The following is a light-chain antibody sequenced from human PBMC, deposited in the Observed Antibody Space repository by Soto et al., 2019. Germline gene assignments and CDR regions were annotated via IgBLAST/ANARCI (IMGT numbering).Light chain of an antibody. Sequence: QAVVTQEPSLTVSPGGTVTHTCGSSTGAVTSGHYPYWFQQKPGQAPRTLIYDTNNKHSWTPARFSGSLLGGKAALTLSDAQPEDEAEYCCLLSYPGVRAVFGGGTQLTVL. CDR2: DTN. CDR1: TGAVTSGHY. J-gene: IGLJ7*01. V-gene: IGLV7-46*01. CDR3: LLSYPGVRAV.